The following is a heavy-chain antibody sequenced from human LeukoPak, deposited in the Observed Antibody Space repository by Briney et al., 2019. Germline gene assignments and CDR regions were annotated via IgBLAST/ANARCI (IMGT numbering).Heavy chain of an antibody. CDR3: VRLANEGSGRSIVDF. J-gene: IGHJ4*02. CDR1: GGSIISSGYY. D-gene: IGHD3-10*01. Sequence: SETLSLTCTVSGGSIISSGYYWGWIRQPPGKGLEWIGSIYYSGSTYYNPSLKSRVTISVDTSKNQFSLKLNSVTATDTAVHSCVRLANEGSGRSIVDFWGQGTLVAVS. CDR2: IYYSGST. V-gene: IGHV4-39*01.